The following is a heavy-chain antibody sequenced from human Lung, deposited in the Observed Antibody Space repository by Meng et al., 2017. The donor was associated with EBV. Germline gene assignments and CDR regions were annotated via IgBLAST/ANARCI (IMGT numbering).Heavy chain of an antibody. D-gene: IGHD6-13*01. J-gene: IGHJ4*02. CDR1: GGSFSGDY. V-gene: IGHV4-34*01. Sequence: QGQLHQWGAGLLKPSETLAHTCGVYGGSFSGDYWSWIRQPPGKGLEWIGEINHSGSTNYNPSLKSRVTISVDTSKNQFSLKLSSVTAADTAVYYCARGGWSSSWGNWGQGTLVTVSS. CDR2: INHSGST. CDR3: ARGGWSSSWGN.